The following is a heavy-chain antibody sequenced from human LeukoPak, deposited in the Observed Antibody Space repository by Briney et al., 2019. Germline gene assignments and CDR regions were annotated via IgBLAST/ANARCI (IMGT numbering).Heavy chain of an antibody. CDR3: ARSEVFFDY. J-gene: IGHJ4*02. CDR1: GGSISSYY. CDR2: IYYSGST. Sequence: SETLSLTCTVSGGSISSYYWSWIRRPPGKGLEWIGYIYYSGSTNYNPSLKSRVTISVDTSKNQFSLKLSSVTAADTAVYYCARSEVFFDYWGQGTLVTVSS. V-gene: IGHV4-59*08. D-gene: IGHD1-14*01.